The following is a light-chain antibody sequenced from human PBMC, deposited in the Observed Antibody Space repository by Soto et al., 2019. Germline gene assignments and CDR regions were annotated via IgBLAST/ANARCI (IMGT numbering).Light chain of an antibody. Sequence: QAVVTQEPSLTVSPGGTVTLTCGSSTGAVTSGHYPYWFQQKPGQAPRTLIYDTSNKHSWTPARFSGSLLGGKAALTLSGAQPEDEAEYYCLLSYSCARPVVFGGGTKHTVL. CDR2: DTS. CDR3: LLSYSCARPVV. CDR1: TGAVTSGHY. V-gene: IGLV7-46*01. J-gene: IGLJ2*01.